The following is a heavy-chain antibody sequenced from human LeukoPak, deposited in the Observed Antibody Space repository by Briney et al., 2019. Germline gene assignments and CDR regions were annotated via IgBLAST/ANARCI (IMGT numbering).Heavy chain of an antibody. V-gene: IGHV1-8*01. CDR3: ARGSYDSSGYYRTVSPEYYFDY. D-gene: IGHD3-22*01. CDR2: MNPNSGNT. Sequence: GASVKVSCKASGYTFTSYDINWVRQATGQGLEWMGWMNPNSGNTGYAQKFQGRVTMTRNTSISTAYMELSSLRSEDTAVYYCARGSYDSSGYYRTVSPEYYFDYWGQGTLVTVSS. J-gene: IGHJ4*02. CDR1: GYTFTSYD.